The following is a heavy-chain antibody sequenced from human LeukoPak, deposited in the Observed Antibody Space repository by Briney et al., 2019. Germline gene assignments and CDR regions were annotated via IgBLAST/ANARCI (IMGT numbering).Heavy chain of an antibody. J-gene: IGHJ5*02. CDR1: GFTFSSYS. Sequence: GGSLRLSCAASGFTFSSYSMNWVRQAPGKGLEWVSSISSSSSYIYYADSVKGRFTISRDNAKNSLYLQMNSLRAEDTAVYYCARRRDIVVVPAAYNWFDPWGQGTLVTVSS. V-gene: IGHV3-21*01. CDR3: ARRRDIVVVPAAYNWFDP. CDR2: ISSSSSYI. D-gene: IGHD2-2*01.